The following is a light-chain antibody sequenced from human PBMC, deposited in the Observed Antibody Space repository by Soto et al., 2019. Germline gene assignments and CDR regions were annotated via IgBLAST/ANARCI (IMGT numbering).Light chain of an antibody. CDR3: QQYDKLPRT. J-gene: IGKJ4*01. V-gene: IGKV1-33*01. CDR2: GAS. Sequence: DIQMTQSPSSLSASVGDRVTITCQASQDISDCLNWYQQKPGKAPKLLIYGASNLETGVPSRFSGSGSVTDFTFTISSLQSEDIATYYCQQYDKLPRTFGGGTKVEIK. CDR1: QDISDC.